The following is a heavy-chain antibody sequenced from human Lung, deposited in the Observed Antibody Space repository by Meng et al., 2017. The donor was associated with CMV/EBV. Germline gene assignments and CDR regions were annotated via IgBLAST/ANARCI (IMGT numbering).Heavy chain of an antibody. CDR1: GYTFTSYG. V-gene: IGHV1-18*01. D-gene: IGHD6-13*01. CDR2: ISAYNGNT. J-gene: IGHJ5*02. CDR3: AASSSSWYQNWFDP. Sequence: VQLVQSGAEVKKPGASVKVSCKDSGYTFTSYGISWVRQAPGQGLEWMGWISAYNGNTNYAQKLQGRITMTTDTSTSTAYMELRSLRSDDTAVYYCAASSSSWYQNWFDPWGQGTLVTVSS.